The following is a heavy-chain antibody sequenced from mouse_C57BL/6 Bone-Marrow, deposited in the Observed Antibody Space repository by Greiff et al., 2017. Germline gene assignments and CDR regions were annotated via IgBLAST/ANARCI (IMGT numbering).Heavy chain of an antibody. D-gene: IGHD6-1*01. CDR2: IDPSASYT. CDR1: GYTITSYW. Sequence: QVQLQQSGAELVMPGASVKLSCKASGYTITSYWMPWVKQRPGQGLEWIGEIDPSASYTSYTQQFQGKYTLTVDKSSSSAYMQRSSLTSEYAAVYYFASNASFTRFAYWGHGTLVTVAA. J-gene: IGHJ3*01. CDR3: ASNASFTRFAY. V-gene: IGHV1-69*01.